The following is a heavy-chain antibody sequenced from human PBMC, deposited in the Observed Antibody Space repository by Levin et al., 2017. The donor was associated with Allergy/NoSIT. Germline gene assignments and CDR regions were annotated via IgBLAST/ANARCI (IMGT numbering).Heavy chain of an antibody. CDR2: IYWDDDK. CDR3: AHSGIDGDYPFDY. V-gene: IGHV2-5*02. Sequence: QTLSLTCTFSGFSLSTTGVVVGWIRQPPGKALEWLAHIYWDDDKRYSPSLKSRLTISKDTSQDQLVLTLTNVDPVATATYYCAHSGIDGDYPFDYRGQGSLVAVSS. CDR1: GFSLSTTGVV. D-gene: IGHD4-17*01. J-gene: IGHJ4*02.